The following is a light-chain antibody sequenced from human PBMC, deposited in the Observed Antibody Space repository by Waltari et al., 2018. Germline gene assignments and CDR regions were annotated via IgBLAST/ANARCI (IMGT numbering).Light chain of an antibody. J-gene: IGKJ4*01. CDR3: QQYKSFPLI. V-gene: IGKV1-5*03. CDR2: KAS. CDR1: ESISSC. Sequence: DIQMTQSPSTLSASAGDRVTITCRASESISSCLAWYQQKPGKAPKLLIYKASTLETGVPSRFRGSESGTEFTLTISSLQPDDFASYYCQQYKSFPLIFGGGTKVEI.